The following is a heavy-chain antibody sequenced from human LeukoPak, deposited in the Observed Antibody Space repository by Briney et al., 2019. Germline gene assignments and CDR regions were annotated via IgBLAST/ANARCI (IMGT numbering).Heavy chain of an antibody. CDR1: GGSISSGGYS. V-gene: IGHV4-30-2*01. J-gene: IGHJ4*02. CDR3: ARGYGDY. Sequence: SETLSFTCAVSGGSISSGGYSWSWIRQPPGKGLEWIGYIYHSGSTYYNPSLKSRVTISVDRSKNQFSLELSSVTAADTAVYYCARGYGDYWGQGTLVTVSS. D-gene: IGHD4-17*01. CDR2: IYHSGST.